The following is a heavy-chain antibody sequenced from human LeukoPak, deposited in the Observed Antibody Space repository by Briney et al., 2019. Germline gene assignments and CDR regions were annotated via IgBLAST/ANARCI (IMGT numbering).Heavy chain of an antibody. V-gene: IGHV3-23*01. J-gene: IGHJ4*02. D-gene: IGHD3-9*01. CDR2: ISGSGGST. CDR1: GFTFSSYA. CDR3: AKENYDILTGYPRGYFDY. Sequence: GGSLRLSCAASGFTFSSYAMSWVRQAPGKGLECVSAISGSGGSTYYADSVKGRFTISRDNSKNTLYLQMNSLRAEDTAVYYCAKENYDILTGYPRGYFDYWGQGTLVTVSS.